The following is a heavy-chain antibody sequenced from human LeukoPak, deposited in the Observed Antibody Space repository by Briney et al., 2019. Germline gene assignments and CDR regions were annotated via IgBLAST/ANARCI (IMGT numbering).Heavy chain of an antibody. J-gene: IGHJ5*02. CDR2: INTNTGNP. Sequence: ASVKVSCKASGYAFTSYSMNWVRQAPGQGLEWMGWINTNTGNPTYAQGFTGRFVFSLDTSVSTAYLQISSLKTEDTAVYFCATDQDNNTWDWFDPWGQGTLVTVSS. CDR3: ATDQDNNTWDWFDP. V-gene: IGHV7-4-1*02. D-gene: IGHD1/OR15-1a*01. CDR1: GYAFTSYS.